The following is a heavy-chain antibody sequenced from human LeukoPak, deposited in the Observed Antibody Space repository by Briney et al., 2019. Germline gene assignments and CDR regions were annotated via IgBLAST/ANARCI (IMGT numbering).Heavy chain of an antibody. V-gene: IGHV3-15*01. J-gene: IGHJ4*02. Sequence: SGGSLRLSCAASGFTFSNEWMHWVRQAPGKGLEWVGRIKRKTDGGTADYAAPVKGRFTISRDDSRNTLYLQMSSLKAEDTAVYYCTTGVGYYYDSGTFGWGQGTLVTVSS. CDR3: TTGVGYYYDSGTFG. CDR1: GFTFSNEW. D-gene: IGHD3-22*01. CDR2: IKRKTDGGTA.